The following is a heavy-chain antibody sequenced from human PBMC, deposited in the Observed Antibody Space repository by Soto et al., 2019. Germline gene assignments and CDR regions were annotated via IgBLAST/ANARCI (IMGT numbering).Heavy chain of an antibody. V-gene: IGHV3-73*02. CDR1: GFTFSGSA. CDR3: TRPEPYSSEVAS. Sequence: EVPLVESGGGLVQPGGSLKLSCAASGFTFSGSAMHWVRQASGKGLEWVGRIRSKANSYATAYAASVKGRFTISRDDSKNTAYLQMNSLKTEDTAVYYCTRPEPYSSEVASWGQGTLVTVSS. CDR2: IRSKANSYAT. J-gene: IGHJ5*02. D-gene: IGHD6-25*01.